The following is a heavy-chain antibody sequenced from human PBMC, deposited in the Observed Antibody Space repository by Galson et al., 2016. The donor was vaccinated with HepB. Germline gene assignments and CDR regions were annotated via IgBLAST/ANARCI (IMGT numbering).Heavy chain of an antibody. D-gene: IGHD6-13*01. J-gene: IGHJ4*02. CDR3: ARGGPFSTSWYLDF. CDR2: ISGGGNNA. CDR1: GFTFNNYA. V-gene: IGHV3-23*01. Sequence: SLRLSCAASGFTFNNYAMSWVRQAPGKGLEWVSGISGGGNNAYYADSVKGRFIITRDNSNNTLYLQMNSLRAEDTAVYYCARGGPFSTSWYLDFWGQGTLLTVSS.